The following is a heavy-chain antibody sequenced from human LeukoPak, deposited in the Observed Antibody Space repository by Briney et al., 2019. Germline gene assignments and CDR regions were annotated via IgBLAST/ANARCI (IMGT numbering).Heavy chain of an antibody. D-gene: IGHD6-19*01. V-gene: IGHV3-21*04. Sequence: GGSLRLSCVVSGFTFSTYTMNWVRQAPGKGLEWVSSISSGSRDIYYADSLKGRFTISRDNAKNSLYLQMNSLRAEDTAVYYCAKDRASGSGSYSYRGFDHWGQGTLVTVSS. CDR3: AKDRASGSGSYSYRGFDH. CDR1: GFTFSTYT. CDR2: ISSGSRDI. J-gene: IGHJ5*02.